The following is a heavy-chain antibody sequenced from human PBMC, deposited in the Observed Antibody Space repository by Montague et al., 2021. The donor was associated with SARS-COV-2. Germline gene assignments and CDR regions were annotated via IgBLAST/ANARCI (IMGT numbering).Heavy chain of an antibody. D-gene: IGHD6-13*01. Sequence: SGSTYYNPFLKSRLYISLDTSQNHFSLRLSSVTAADTAVYDCARSESASYSSSPFDYWGQGTLVTVSS. J-gene: IGHJ4*02. CDR3: ARSESASYSSSPFDY. V-gene: IGHV4-31*02. CDR2: SGST.